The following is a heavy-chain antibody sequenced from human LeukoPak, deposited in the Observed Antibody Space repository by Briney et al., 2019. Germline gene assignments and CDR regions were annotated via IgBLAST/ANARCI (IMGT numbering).Heavy chain of an antibody. J-gene: IGHJ3*02. D-gene: IGHD1-26*01. Sequence: GGSLRLSCAASGFTFSSYSMNWVRQAPGKGLEWVSSISSSSSYIYYADSVKGRFTISRDNAKNSLYLQMNSLRAEDTAVYYCAKDVEKYSGSYLGVFDIWGQETMVTVSS. CDR1: GFTFSSYS. CDR3: AKDVEKYSGSYLGVFDI. CDR2: ISSSSSYI. V-gene: IGHV3-21*04.